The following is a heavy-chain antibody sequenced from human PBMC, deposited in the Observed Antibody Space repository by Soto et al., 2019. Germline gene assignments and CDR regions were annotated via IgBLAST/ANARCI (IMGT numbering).Heavy chain of an antibody. CDR3: ARGGYYGSGTSLGGMDV. CDR2: IIPLLGIA. Sequence: QVQLVQSGAEVKKPGSSVKVSCKASGGTFSSYTISWVRQAPGQGLEWMGRIIPLLGIANYAQKFQGRVTITADKSTSTAYMGLSSLRSEDTAVYYCARGGYYGSGTSLGGMDVWGQGTTVTVSS. J-gene: IGHJ6*02. V-gene: IGHV1-69*02. D-gene: IGHD3-10*01. CDR1: GGTFSSYT.